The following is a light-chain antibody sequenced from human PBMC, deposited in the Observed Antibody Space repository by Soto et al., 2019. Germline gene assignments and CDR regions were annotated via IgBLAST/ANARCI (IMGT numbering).Light chain of an antibody. CDR3: QSYVSNFNTREV. J-gene: IGLJ3*02. CDR1: SSNIGAGNA. V-gene: IGLV1-40*01. CDR2: ATN. Sequence: QSVLTQPPSVSGAPGERVTISCTGGSSNIGAGNAVHWYQQLPGTAPKLLIYATNNRPSGIPDRFSGSKSGSSASLAITGLQAEDEAVYYCQSYVSNFNTREVFGGGTKLTVL.